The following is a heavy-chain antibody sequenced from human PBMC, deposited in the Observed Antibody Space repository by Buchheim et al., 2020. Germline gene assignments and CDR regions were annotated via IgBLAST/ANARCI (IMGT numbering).Heavy chain of an antibody. CDR3: ARDLGYDFWSGYWTLGGDYYYGMDV. CDR1: GFTFSSYS. V-gene: IGHV3-21*01. J-gene: IGHJ6*02. D-gene: IGHD3-3*01. Sequence: EVQLVESGGGLVKPGGSLRLSCAASGFTFSSYSMNWVRQAPGKGLEWVSSISSSSSYIYYADSVKGRFTISRDNAKNSLYLQMNSLRAEDTAVYYCARDLGYDFWSGYWTLGGDYYYGMDVWGQGTT. CDR2: ISSSSSYI.